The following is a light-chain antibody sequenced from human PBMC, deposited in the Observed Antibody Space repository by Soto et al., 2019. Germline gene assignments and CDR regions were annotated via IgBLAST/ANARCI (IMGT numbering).Light chain of an antibody. J-gene: IGKJ1*01. Sequence: EIVLTQSPATLSLSPGERATLSCRASQSVSRYLAWYQQKPGQAPRLLIYDASNRATGIPARFSGSGSGTDFTLTIGSLEPEDFAVYYCQQRSNWPITFGQGTKVDIK. CDR2: DAS. CDR1: QSVSRY. CDR3: QQRSNWPIT. V-gene: IGKV3-11*01.